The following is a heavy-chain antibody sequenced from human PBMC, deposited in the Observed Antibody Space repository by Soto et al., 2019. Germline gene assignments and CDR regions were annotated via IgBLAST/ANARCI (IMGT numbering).Heavy chain of an antibody. J-gene: IGHJ5*02. V-gene: IGHV1-8*01. CDR3: ATARFLEWPNWFDP. Sequence: QVQLVQSGAEVKKPGASVKVSCKASGYTFTSYDINWVRQATGQGLEWMGWMNPNRGNTGYAQKVQGRVTMTRNTSISTAYMELSSLRSEDTAVYYCATARFLEWPNWFDPWGQGTLVTVSS. CDR1: GYTFTSYD. CDR2: MNPNRGNT. D-gene: IGHD3-3*01.